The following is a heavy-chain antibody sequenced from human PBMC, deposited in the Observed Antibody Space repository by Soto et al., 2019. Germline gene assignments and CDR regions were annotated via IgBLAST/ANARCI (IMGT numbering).Heavy chain of an antibody. V-gene: IGHV3-30*18. CDR1: GFTFSSYG. CDR2: ISYDGSNK. J-gene: IGHJ4*02. CDR3: AKDRTHDFWSGYPALPDDY. Sequence: GGSLRLSCAASGFTFSSYGMHWVRQAPGKGLEWVAVISYDGSNKYYADSVKGRFTISRDNSKNTLYLQMNSLRAEDTAVYYCAKDRTHDFWSGYPALPDDYWGQGTLVTVSS. D-gene: IGHD3-3*01.